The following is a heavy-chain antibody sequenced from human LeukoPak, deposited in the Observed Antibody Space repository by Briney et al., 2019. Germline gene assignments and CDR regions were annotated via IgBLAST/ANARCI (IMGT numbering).Heavy chain of an antibody. J-gene: IGHJ4*02. D-gene: IGHD2-15*01. CDR2: ISYDGSNK. CDR3: AKATDIVVVVAATDY. CDR1: GFSFSNYE. Sequence: GGSLRLSCAASGFSFSNYEMNWVRQAPGKGLEWVAVISYDGSNKYYADSVKGRFTISRDNSKNTLYLQMNSLRAEDTAVYYCAKATDIVVVVAATDYWGQGTLVTVSS. V-gene: IGHV3-30*18.